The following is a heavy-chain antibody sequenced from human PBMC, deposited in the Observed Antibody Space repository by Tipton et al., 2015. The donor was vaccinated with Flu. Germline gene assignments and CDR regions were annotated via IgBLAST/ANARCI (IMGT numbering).Heavy chain of an antibody. CDR2: IYYSGST. Sequence: LRLSCAASGFTFSSYSMNWVHQAPGKGLEWIGSIYYSGSTYYNPSLKSRVTISVDTSKNQFSLKLSSVTAADTAVYYCARVSLGRYYFDYWGQGTLVTVSS. CDR1: GFTFSSYS. V-gene: IGHV4-39*07. J-gene: IGHJ4*02. CDR3: ARVSLGRYYFDY.